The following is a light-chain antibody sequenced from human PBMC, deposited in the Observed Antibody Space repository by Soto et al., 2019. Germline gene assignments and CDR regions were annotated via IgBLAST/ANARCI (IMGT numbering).Light chain of an antibody. V-gene: IGKV1-27*01. J-gene: IGKJ1*01. Sequence: DIQMTQSPPSLSASVGDRVTITCRASQAIYNYVAWYQQKPGKLPTLLIYDASTLQSGVPSRFIGSGYGTDFTLTISSLQHEDVATYYCQKHASEFGQGTKVEIK. CDR3: QKHASE. CDR1: QAIYNY. CDR2: DAS.